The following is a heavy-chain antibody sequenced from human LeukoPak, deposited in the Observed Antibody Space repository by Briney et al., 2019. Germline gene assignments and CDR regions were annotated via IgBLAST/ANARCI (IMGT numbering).Heavy chain of an antibody. J-gene: IGHJ4*02. V-gene: IGHV3-7*04. Sequence: GGSLRLSCAASGFTFSTYWMSWVRQAPGKGLEWVANIHQDGNEKYYVDSVKGRFTISRDNAKNSLYLQMNSLRAEDTAVYDCARGAKFSGDYWGQGTLFTVSS. D-gene: IGHD4/OR15-4a*01. CDR2: IHQDGNEK. CDR3: ARGAKFSGDY. CDR1: GFTFSTYW.